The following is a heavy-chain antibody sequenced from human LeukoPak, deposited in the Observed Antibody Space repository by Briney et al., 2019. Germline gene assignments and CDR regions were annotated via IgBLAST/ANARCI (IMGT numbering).Heavy chain of an antibody. Sequence: SETLSLTCTVSGGSISSGDYYWSWIRQPPGNGLEWIGYIYYSGSTYYNPSLKSRVTISVDTSKNQFSLKLSSVTAADTAVYYCAREVADYDSSGYYSSGDWFDPWGQGTLVTVSS. CDR1: GGSISSGDYY. CDR2: IYYSGST. CDR3: AREVADYDSSGYYSSGDWFDP. V-gene: IGHV4-30-4*01. J-gene: IGHJ5*02. D-gene: IGHD3-22*01.